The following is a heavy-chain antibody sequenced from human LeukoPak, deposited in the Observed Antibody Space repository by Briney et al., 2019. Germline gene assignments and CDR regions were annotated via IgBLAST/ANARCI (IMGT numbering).Heavy chain of an antibody. CDR3: ARGSHYDSSGFTLFDL. CDR1: GFTVSSSY. J-gene: IGHJ2*01. CDR2: IYSGGST. Sequence: PGGSLRLSCAASGFTVSSSYMSWVRQAPGKGLEWVSVIYSGGSTYCADSVKGRFTISRDNSKNTLYLQMNSLRAEDTAVYYCARGSHYDSSGFTLFDLWGRGTLVTVSS. V-gene: IGHV3-66*01. D-gene: IGHD3-22*01.